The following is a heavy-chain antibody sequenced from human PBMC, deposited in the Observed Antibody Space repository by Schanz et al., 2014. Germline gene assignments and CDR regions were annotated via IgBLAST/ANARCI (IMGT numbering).Heavy chain of an antibody. J-gene: IGHJ4*02. D-gene: IGHD6-19*01. V-gene: IGHV1-8*01. Sequence: QGLLVQSGGEVKKPGASVKISCQASGYTFSNYGISWVRQAPGQGFEWMGWMNPDSGNTGYAQKFQGRVTITADKSTSTAYMELSSLRSEDTAVYYCARGGYSSGWYDRDIAHFDYWGQGTLVTVSS. CDR2: MNPDSGNT. CDR1: GYTFSNYG. CDR3: ARGGYSSGWYDRDIAHFDY.